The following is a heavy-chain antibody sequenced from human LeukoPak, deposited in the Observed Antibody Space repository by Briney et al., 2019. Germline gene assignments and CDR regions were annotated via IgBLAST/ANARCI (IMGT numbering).Heavy chain of an antibody. Sequence: GGSLRLSCAASGFTFSSYAMSWVRQAPGKGLEWVSAISGSGGSTYYADSVKGRFTISRDNSKNTLYLQMNSLRAEDTAVYYRAKDGVYDFWSGYYLDYWGQGTLVTVSS. V-gene: IGHV3-23*01. D-gene: IGHD3-3*01. CDR2: ISGSGGST. CDR1: GFTFSSYA. CDR3: AKDGVYDFWSGYYLDY. J-gene: IGHJ4*02.